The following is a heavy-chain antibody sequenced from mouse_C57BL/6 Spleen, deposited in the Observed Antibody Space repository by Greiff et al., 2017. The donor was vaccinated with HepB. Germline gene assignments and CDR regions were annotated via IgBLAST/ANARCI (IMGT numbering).Heavy chain of an antibody. V-gene: IGHV3-6*01. J-gene: IGHJ1*03. D-gene: IGHD2-14*01. CDR1: GYSITSGYY. CDR3: ARGVRDWYFDV. Sequence: EVKLEESGPGLVKPSQSLSLTCSVTGYSITSGYYWNWIRQFPGNKLEWMGYISYDGSNNYNPSLKNRISITRDTSKNQFFLKLNSVTTEDTATYYCARGVRDWYFDVWGTGTTVTVSS. CDR2: ISYDGSN.